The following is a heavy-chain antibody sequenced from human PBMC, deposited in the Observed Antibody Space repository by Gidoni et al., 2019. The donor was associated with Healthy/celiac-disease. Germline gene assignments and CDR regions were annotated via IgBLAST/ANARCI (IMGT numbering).Heavy chain of an antibody. CDR2: ISWNSGSI. CDR3: AKSGWYQGGYFDL. V-gene: IGHV3-9*01. Sequence: EVQLVESGGGLVQPGRSLSLSCADSGFPFDDYAMHWVRQAPGKGLEGVTGISWNSGSIGYADSVKGRFTISRDNAKNSLYLQMNSLRAEDTALYYCAKSGWYQGGYFDLWGRGTLVTVSS. D-gene: IGHD6-19*01. CDR1: GFPFDDYA. J-gene: IGHJ2*01.